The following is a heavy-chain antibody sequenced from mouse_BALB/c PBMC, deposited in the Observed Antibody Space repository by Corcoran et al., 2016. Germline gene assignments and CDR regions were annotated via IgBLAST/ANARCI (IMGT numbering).Heavy chain of an antibody. J-gene: IGHJ2*01. CDR3: ARSTGFFDY. Sequence: EVQLQQSGAELVKPGTSVKLSCTASGFNIKDTYMHWVKQRPEQGQEWIGRIDPANGNTKYDPKVQGMATITSDTSSNTAYLQLSSLTSEDTAFYYCARSTGFFDYLGQGTTLTVSS. D-gene: IGHD1-2*01. CDR2: IDPANGNT. V-gene: IGHV14-3*02. CDR1: GFNIKDTY.